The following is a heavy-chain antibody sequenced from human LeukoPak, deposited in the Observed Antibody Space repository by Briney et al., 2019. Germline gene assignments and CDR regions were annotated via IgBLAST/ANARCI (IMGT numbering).Heavy chain of an antibody. Sequence: GGSLRLSCAASGFTFSDRYMDWVRQAPGQGLEWVGRSRNKANSYTTEYAASVKGRFTVSRDDSNNSLYLQMNSLKTEDTAVYYCASSPAGRYTFEYWGQGTLVTVSS. CDR3: ASSPAGRYTFEY. CDR2: SRNKANSYTT. D-gene: IGHD1-26*01. V-gene: IGHV3-72*01. J-gene: IGHJ4*02. CDR1: GFTFSDRY.